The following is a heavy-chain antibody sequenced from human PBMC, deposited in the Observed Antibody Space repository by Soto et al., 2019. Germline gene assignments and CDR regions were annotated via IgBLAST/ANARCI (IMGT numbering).Heavy chain of an antibody. D-gene: IGHD2-21*02. Sequence: PSETRSLPGVLSGGSTSSGGYSWSWIRQPPGKGLEWIGYIYHSGSTYCNPSLKSRVTTSVDRSKNRFSLKLCSVAAADTAVYYWARVVLTANGEYFQNWGQGTLVTVSS. CDR1: GGSTSSGGYS. CDR3: ARVVLTANGEYFQN. J-gene: IGHJ1*01. CDR2: IYHSGST. V-gene: IGHV4-30-2*01.